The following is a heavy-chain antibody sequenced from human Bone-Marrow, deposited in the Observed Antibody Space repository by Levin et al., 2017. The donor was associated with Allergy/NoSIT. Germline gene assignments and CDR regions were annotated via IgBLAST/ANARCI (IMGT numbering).Heavy chain of an antibody. CDR1: GFTFSSYG. CDR3: AKDIETTFHY. CDR2: ISYDGSNK. D-gene: IGHD1-7*01. J-gene: IGHJ4*02. V-gene: IGHV3-30*18. Sequence: PGGSLRPSCAASGFTFSSYGMHWVRQAPGKGLEWVAVISYDGSNKYYADSVKGRFTISRDNSKNTLYLQMNSLRAEDTAVYYCAKDIETTFHYWGQGTLVTVSS.